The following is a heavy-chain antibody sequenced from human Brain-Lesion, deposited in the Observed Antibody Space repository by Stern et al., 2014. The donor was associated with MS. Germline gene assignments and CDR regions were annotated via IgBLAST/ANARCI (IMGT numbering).Heavy chain of an antibody. CDR2: IYASGTT. D-gene: IGHD5-12*01. CDR3: AREGGDDDDXXXLDV. CDR1: GLTVANEY. V-gene: IGHV3-53*04. J-gene: IGHJ6*02. Sequence: EVQLLESGGGLVQPGGSLRLSCAASGLTVANEYMSWVRQAPGKGPEWVSLIYASGTTAYADSVKGRFIISRHNSENTLSLQMNSLRPEDTAVYYCAREGGDDDDXXXLDVWGPGTTVTVSS.